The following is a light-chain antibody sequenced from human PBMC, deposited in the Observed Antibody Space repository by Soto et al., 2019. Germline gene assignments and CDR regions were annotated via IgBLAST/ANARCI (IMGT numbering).Light chain of an antibody. CDR1: SSNIGRNY. CDR2: RNN. J-gene: IGLJ1*01. Sequence: QSVLTQPPSASGTPGQRVTISCSGSSSNIGRNYVYWYQQLPGTAPKLLIYRNNQRPSGVPDRFSGSKSDTSASLAISGLLSEDEADYYCAAWDDSLSGVVFGTGTKATVL. CDR3: AAWDDSLSGVV. V-gene: IGLV1-47*01.